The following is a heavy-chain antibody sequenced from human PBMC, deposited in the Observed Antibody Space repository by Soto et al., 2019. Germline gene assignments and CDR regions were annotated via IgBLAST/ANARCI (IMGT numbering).Heavy chain of an antibody. V-gene: IGHV1-18*01. Sequence: GASVKGSCKASGYTFIDYGINWVRQAPGQGLEWMGWVSTYNGDTKYSPKLQGRVTMIRDTSTSTANMELRSLVSDDTAIYYCTRGYCNSPSCSGSDWFDPWGQGTLVTVSS. CDR3: TRGYCNSPSCSGSDWFDP. J-gene: IGHJ5*02. CDR2: VSTYNGDT. D-gene: IGHD2-2*01. CDR1: GYTFIDYG.